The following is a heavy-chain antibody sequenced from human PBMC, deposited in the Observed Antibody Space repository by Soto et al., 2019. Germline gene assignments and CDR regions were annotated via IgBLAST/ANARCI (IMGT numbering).Heavy chain of an antibody. CDR2: IYYSGST. CDR3: ARARGYSYGYDY. Sequence: SETLSLTCTVSGGSISSYYWSWIRQPPGKGLEWIGYIYYSGSTNYNPSLKSRVTISVDTSKNQFSLKLSSVTAADTAAYYCARARGYSYGYDYWGQGTMVTVSS. D-gene: IGHD5-18*01. V-gene: IGHV4-59*01. J-gene: IGHJ4*02. CDR1: GGSISSYY.